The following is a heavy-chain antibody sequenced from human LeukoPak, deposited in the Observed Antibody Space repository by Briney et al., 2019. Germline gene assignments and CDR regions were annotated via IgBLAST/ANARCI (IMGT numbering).Heavy chain of an antibody. J-gene: IGHJ4*02. Sequence: ASVKVSCKASGYTFTSYYMHWVRQAPGQGLEWMGIINPSGGSTSYAQKFQGRVTMTRDMSTSTVYMELSSLRSEDTAVYYCARAVSGYDYIDYWGQGTLVTVSS. CDR1: GYTFTSYY. CDR2: INPSGGST. CDR3: ARAVSGYDYIDY. V-gene: IGHV1-46*01. D-gene: IGHD5-12*01.